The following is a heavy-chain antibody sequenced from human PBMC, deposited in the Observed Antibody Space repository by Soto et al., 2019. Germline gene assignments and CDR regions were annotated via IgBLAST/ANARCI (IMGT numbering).Heavy chain of an antibody. CDR3: ARIPKRYSSGWY. J-gene: IGHJ2*01. CDR2: ISYAGSNK. D-gene: IGHD6-19*01. Sequence: WVRQAPRKGLERVTVISYAGSNKYYADSVQGRFSIARDKSKNTLYRQMNSLRAEDKAVYYCARIPKRYSSGWY. V-gene: IGHV3-30-3*01.